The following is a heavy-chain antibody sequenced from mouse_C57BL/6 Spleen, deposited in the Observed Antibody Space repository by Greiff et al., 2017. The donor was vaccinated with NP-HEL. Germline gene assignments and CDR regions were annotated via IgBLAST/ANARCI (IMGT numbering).Heavy chain of an antibody. CDR2: IYPGSGST. V-gene: IGHV1-55*01. Sequence: QVQLQQPGAELVKPGASVKMSCKASGYTFTSYWITWVKQRPGQGLEWIGDIYPGSGSTNYNEKFKSKATLTVDTSSSTAYMQLSSLTSEDSAVYYCARPSPNWSCAMDYWGQGTSVTVSS. J-gene: IGHJ4*01. CDR1: GYTFTSYW. D-gene: IGHD4-1*02. CDR3: ARPSPNWSCAMDY.